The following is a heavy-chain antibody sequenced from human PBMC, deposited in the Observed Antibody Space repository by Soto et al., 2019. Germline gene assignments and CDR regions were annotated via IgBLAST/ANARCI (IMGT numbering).Heavy chain of an antibody. CDR3: TRPGPHYYYYYGMDV. CDR2: IRSKANSYAT. D-gene: IGHD6-6*01. CDR1: GFTFSGSA. J-gene: IGHJ6*02. V-gene: IGHV3-73*01. Sequence: PGGSLRLSCAASGFTFSGSAMHWVRQASGKGLEWVGRIRSKANSYATAYAASVKGRFTISRDDSKNTAYLQMNSLKTEDTAVYYCTRPGPHYYYYYGMDVWGQGTTVIVSS.